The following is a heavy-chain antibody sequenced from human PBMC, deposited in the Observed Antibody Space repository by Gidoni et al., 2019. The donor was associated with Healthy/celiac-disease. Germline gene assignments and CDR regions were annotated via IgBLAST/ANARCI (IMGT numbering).Heavy chain of an antibody. Sequence: QLQLQESGPGLVKPSQTLSLTCTVSGGPISSSSYYWGWIRPPPGKGLEWIGSIYYSGSTYYNPSLKSRVTISVDTSKNQFSLKLSSVTAADTAVYYCARHDDCSGGSCDLGFYYWGQGTLVTVSS. D-gene: IGHD2-15*01. CDR2: IYYSGST. CDR1: GGPISSSSYY. J-gene: IGHJ4*02. V-gene: IGHV4-39*01. CDR3: ARHDDCSGGSCDLGFYY.